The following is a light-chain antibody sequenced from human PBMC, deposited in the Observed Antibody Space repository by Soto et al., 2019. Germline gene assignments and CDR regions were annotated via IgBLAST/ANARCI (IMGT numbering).Light chain of an antibody. V-gene: IGLV2-8*01. CDR2: EVT. CDR3: SSYAGSNNLV. J-gene: IGLJ2*01. CDR1: SSDVGGYDY. Sequence: QSALTQPPSASGSPGQSVTISCTGTSSDVGGYDYVSWYQQHPGKAPKVMIYEVTKRPSGVPDRFSGSKSGNTASLTVSGHQAEDEADYYCSSYAGSNNLVFGGGTKVTVL.